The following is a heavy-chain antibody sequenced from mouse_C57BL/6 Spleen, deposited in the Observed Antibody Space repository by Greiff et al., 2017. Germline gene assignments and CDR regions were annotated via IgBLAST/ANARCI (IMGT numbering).Heavy chain of an antibody. D-gene: IGHD1-1*01. Sequence: VQLQQSGPELVKPGASVKISCKASGYTFTDYYMNWVKQSHGKSLEWIGDINPNNGGTSYNQKFKGKATLTVDKSSSTAYMELRSLTSEDSAVYYCARQGPYYYGPWGQGTLVTVSA. CDR2: INPNNGGT. CDR1: GYTFTDYY. V-gene: IGHV1-26*01. CDR3: ARQGPYYYGP. J-gene: IGHJ3*01.